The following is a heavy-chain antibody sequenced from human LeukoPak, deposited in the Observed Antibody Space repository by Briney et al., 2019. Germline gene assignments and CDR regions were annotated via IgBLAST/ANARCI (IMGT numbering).Heavy chain of an antibody. J-gene: IGHJ4*02. Sequence: RSETLSLTCAVYGGSFSGYYWSWIRQPPGKGLEWIGEINHSGSTNYNPSLKSRVTISVDTSKNQFSLKLSSVTAADTAVYYCARGPEEGFGELYYWGQGTLVTVSS. CDR2: INHSGST. CDR3: ARGPEEGFGELYY. D-gene: IGHD3-10*01. CDR1: GGSFSGYY. V-gene: IGHV4-34*01.